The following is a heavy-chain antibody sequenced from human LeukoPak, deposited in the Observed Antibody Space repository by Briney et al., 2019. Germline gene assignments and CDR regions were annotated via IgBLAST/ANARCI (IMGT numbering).Heavy chain of an antibody. CDR3: GRAVEWLLDC. CDR1: GFTFSSYA. V-gene: IGHV3-30*04. J-gene: IGHJ4*02. CDR2: ISYDGSNK. Sequence: GGSLRLSCAASGFTFSSYAMHWVRQAPGKGLEWVAVISYDGSNKYYADSVKGRFTISRDNSKNALYLQMNSLRAEDTAVDYCGRAVEWLLDCWGQGTLVSVSS. D-gene: IGHD3-3*01.